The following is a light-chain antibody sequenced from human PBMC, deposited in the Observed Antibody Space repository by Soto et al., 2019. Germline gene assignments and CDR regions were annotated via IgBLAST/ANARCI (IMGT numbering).Light chain of an antibody. Sequence: QSALTQPPSASGSPGQSVTISCTGTSSDVGGYNYVSWYQQHPGKAPKLMIYEVSKRPSGVPDRFSGSKSGNTASLTASGLQAEDEADYYCSSYAGNNKLVFGGGTQLTVL. J-gene: IGLJ2*01. CDR1: SSDVGGYNY. CDR2: EVS. CDR3: SSYAGNNKLV. V-gene: IGLV2-8*01.